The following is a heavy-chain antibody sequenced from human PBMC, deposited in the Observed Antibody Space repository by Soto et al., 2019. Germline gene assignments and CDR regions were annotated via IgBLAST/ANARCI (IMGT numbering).Heavy chain of an antibody. CDR1: GASFYSYT. Sequence: QVQLVQSGAEVKKPGSSVTVSCKASGASFYSYTINWVRQAPGQGLEWMGGIVPVFGTPTYSQKFQGRVTITADEPTSTAYMELSSLRSEDTAVYYCARDRWVTARMPGASGEWGQGNLVTVSS. J-gene: IGHJ4*02. CDR3: ARDRWVTARMPGASGE. D-gene: IGHD2-21*02. V-gene: IGHV1-69*01. CDR2: IVPVFGTP.